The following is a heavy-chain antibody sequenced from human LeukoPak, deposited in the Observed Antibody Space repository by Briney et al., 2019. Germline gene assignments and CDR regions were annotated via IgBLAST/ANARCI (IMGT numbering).Heavy chain of an antibody. V-gene: IGHV4-59*01. D-gene: IGHD6-19*01. Sequence: SETLSLTCTVSGGSISSYYWSWIRQPPGKGLEWIGYIYYSGSTNYNPSLKSRVTISVDTSKNQFSLKLSSVTAADTAVYYCARESGGSGWYDAFDIWGQGTMVTVSS. CDR2: IYYSGST. CDR1: GGSISSYY. CDR3: ARESGGSGWYDAFDI. J-gene: IGHJ3*02.